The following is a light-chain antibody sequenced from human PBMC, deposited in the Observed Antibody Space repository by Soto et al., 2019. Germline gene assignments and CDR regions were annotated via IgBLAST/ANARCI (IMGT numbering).Light chain of an antibody. J-gene: IGKJ1*01. CDR1: QSVSNN. V-gene: IGKV3-15*01. Sequence: EIVLTQSPGTLSLSPGDRATLSCRASQSVSNNYLAWYQQKPGQAPRLLIYAASTRAAGVPVRFSGSGSETEFTLTIRSLQSEDFALYYCHQYNNWPWTFGQGNKV. CDR2: AAS. CDR3: HQYNNWPWT.